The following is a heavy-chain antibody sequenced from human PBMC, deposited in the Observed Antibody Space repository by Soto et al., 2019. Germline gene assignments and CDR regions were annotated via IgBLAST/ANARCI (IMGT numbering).Heavy chain of an antibody. CDR3: ARGGYSGSYSLSLLSPTDD. Sequence: ASVKVSCKASGYTFTSYAMHWVRQAPGQRLEWMGWINAGNGNTKYSQKFQGRVTITRDTSASTAYMELSSLRSEDTAVYYCARGGYSGSYSLSLLSPTDDWGQGTLVNVSS. V-gene: IGHV1-3*01. CDR2: INAGNGNT. D-gene: IGHD1-26*01. J-gene: IGHJ4*02. CDR1: GYTFTSYA.